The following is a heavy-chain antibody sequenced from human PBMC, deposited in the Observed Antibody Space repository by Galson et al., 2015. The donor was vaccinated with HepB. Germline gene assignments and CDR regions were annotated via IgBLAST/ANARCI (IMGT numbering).Heavy chain of an antibody. Sequence: SLRLSCADSSVTFSQHTMHWVRHVPGKGLEWVSYISSSGTGIHYADSVKGRFTISRDNAKNSLYLQMNSLRDEDTAVYYCARATYGGWNGFDYWGQGTLVTVSS. CDR1: SVTFSQHT. J-gene: IGHJ4*02. V-gene: IGHV3-48*02. CDR3: ARATYGGWNGFDY. D-gene: IGHD4/OR15-4a*01. CDR2: ISSSGTGI.